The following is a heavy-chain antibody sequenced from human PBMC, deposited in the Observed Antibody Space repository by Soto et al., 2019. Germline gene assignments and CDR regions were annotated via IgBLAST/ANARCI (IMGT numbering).Heavy chain of an antibody. CDR3: TRHIRLKRGLTSD. D-gene: IGHD5-12*01. Sequence: EVQLVESGGGLVQPGGSLKLSCAASGFTFSGSAMHWVRQASGKGLEWVGRIRSKANSYATAYAASVKGRFTISRDDSKNTAYLQMNSLKTEGTAVYYCTRHIRLKRGLTSDWGQGTLVTVSS. J-gene: IGHJ4*02. CDR1: GFTFSGSA. V-gene: IGHV3-73*02. CDR2: IRSKANSYAT.